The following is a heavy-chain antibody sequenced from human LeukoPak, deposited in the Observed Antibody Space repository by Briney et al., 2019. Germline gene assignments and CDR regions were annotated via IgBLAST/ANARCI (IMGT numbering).Heavy chain of an antibody. J-gene: IGHJ3*02. Sequence: PGGSLRLSCAASGFTFSSYGMHWVRQAPGKGLEWVSYISSSGSTIYYADSVKGRFTISRDNAKNSLCLQMSSLRAEDTAVYYCARGGGDYEDPFDIWGQGTMVTVSS. CDR2: ISSSGSTI. D-gene: IGHD4-17*01. V-gene: IGHV3-48*04. CDR3: ARGGGDYEDPFDI. CDR1: GFTFSSYG.